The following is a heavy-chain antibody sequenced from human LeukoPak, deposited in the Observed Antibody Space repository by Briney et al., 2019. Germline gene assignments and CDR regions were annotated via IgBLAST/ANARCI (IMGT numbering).Heavy chain of an antibody. CDR2: ISTSSSYI. J-gene: IGHJ4*02. Sequence: GGSLRLSCAASGFTFSSYNMNWVRQAPGKGLEWVSSISTSSSYIYYADSVKGRFTISRHNAKNPLYLQMNSLRAEDTAIYYCTRFLYPWGFDYWGQGILVTVSS. D-gene: IGHD2-8*01. CDR3: TRFLYPWGFDY. CDR1: GFTFSSYN. V-gene: IGHV3-21*01.